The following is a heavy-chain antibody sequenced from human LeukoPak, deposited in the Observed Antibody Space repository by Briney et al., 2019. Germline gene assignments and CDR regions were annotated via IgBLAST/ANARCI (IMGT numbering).Heavy chain of an antibody. D-gene: IGHD3-3*01. CDR1: GFTFSSYS. CDR3: ARAQGPPFGVAYGGY. V-gene: IGHV3-21*01. J-gene: IGHJ4*02. Sequence: GGSLRLSCAASGFTFSSYSMNWVRQAPGKGLGWVSSISSSSSYIYYADSVKGRFTISRDNAKTSLYLQMNSLRAEDTAVYYCARAQGPPFGVAYGGYWGQGTLVTVSS. CDR2: ISSSSSYI.